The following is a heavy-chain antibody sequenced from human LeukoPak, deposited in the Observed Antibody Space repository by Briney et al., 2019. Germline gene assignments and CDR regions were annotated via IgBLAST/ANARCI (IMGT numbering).Heavy chain of an antibody. CDR3: AKASGGKYYDSSGSDVLRPPIDY. Sequence: HPGGSLRLSCAASGFTFSSYAMGWVRQAPGKGLEWVSAISGSGGSTYYADSVKGRFTISRDNSKNTLYLQMNSLRAEDTAVYYCAKASGGKYYDSSGSDVLRPPIDYWGQGTLVTVSS. CDR1: GFTFSSYA. J-gene: IGHJ4*02. V-gene: IGHV3-23*01. D-gene: IGHD3-22*01. CDR2: ISGSGGST.